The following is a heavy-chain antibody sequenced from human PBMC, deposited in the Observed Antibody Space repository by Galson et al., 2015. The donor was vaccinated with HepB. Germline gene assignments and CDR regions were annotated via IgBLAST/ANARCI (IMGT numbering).Heavy chain of an antibody. V-gene: IGHV3-49*04. CDR2: IRSRAYGGTT. CDR1: GFTFSSYW. CDR3: TRGRSGYYLYYYYGMDV. D-gene: IGHD3-3*01. Sequence: SLRLSCAASGFTFSSYWMSWVRQAPGKGLEWVGFIRSRAYGGTTEYAASVKGRFTISRDDSKSIAYLQMNSLKTEDTAVYYCTRGRSGYYLYYYYGMDVWGQGTTVTVSS. J-gene: IGHJ6*02.